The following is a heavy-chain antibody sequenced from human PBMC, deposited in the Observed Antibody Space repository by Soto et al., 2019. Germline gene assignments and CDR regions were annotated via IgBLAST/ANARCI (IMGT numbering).Heavy chain of an antibody. V-gene: IGHV3-30*18. Sequence: QVQLVESGGGVVQPGRSLRLSCAASGFTFSSYGMHWVRQAPGKGLEWVAVISYDGSNKYYADSVKGRFTISRDNSKNTLYLQMNSLRAEDTAVYYCAKDSVGATAYWGQGTLVTVSS. CDR2: ISYDGSNK. CDR1: GFTFSSYG. J-gene: IGHJ4*02. CDR3: AKDSVGATAY. D-gene: IGHD1-26*01.